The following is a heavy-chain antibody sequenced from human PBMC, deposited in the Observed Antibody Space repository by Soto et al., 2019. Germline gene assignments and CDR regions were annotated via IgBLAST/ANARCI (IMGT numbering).Heavy chain of an antibody. CDR2: ISGSGGST. Sequence: EVQLVESGGGLVQPGRSLRLSCAASGFTFDDYAMHWVRQAPGKGLEWVSAISGSGGSTYYADSVKGRFTISRDNSKNTLYLQMNSLRAEDTAVYYCAKSGMANPAFDYWGQGTLVTVSS. CDR3: AKSGMANPAFDY. CDR1: GFTFDDYA. V-gene: IGHV3-23*04. D-gene: IGHD1-26*01. J-gene: IGHJ4*02.